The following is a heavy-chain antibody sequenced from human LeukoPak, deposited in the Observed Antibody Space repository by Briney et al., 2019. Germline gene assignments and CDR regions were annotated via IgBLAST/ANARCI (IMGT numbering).Heavy chain of an antibody. J-gene: IGHJ4*02. CDR3: ARESSRGDVDY. V-gene: IGHV4-39*07. Sequence: SETLSLTCTVSGGPISSSSYYWGWIRQPPGKGLEWIGSIYYSGSTYHNPSLKSRVTISVDTTKNQFSLKLSSVTAADTAVYYCARESSRGDVDYWGQGTLVTVSS. CDR1: GGPISSSSYY. CDR2: IYYSGST. D-gene: IGHD2-21*01.